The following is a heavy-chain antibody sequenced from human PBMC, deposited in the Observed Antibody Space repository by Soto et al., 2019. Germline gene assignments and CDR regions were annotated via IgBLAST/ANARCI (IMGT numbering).Heavy chain of an antibody. CDR3: GRGRSGQIVVFY. CDR2: IGPESGAT. D-gene: IGHD1-26*01. CDR1: GYTFTGHY. V-gene: IGHV1-2*02. J-gene: IGHJ4*02. Sequence: ASVKVSCKASGYTFTGHYIHWVRQAPEQGPEWMGEIGPESGATRYAQKFQGRVTMTRDMSITTVYMELNNLSPDDTAVYYCGRGRSGQIVVFYWGQGXPLTVFS.